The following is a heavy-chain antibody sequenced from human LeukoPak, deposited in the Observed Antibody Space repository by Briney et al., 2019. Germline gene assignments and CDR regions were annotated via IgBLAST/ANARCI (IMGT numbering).Heavy chain of an antibody. D-gene: IGHD3-16*01. CDR1: GYTFTGYY. J-gene: IGHJ4*02. CDR3: ARDPRGGKPEFDY. CDR2: INPNSGGT. Sequence: ASVKVSCKASGYTFTGYYMHWVRQAPGQGLEWVGWINPNSGGTNYAQKFQGRVTMTRDTSISTAYMELRSLRSDDTAVYYCARDPRGGKPEFDYWGQGTLVTVSS. V-gene: IGHV1-2*02.